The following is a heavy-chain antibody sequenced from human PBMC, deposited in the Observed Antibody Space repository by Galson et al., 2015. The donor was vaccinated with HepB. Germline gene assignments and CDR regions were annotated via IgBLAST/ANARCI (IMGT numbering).Heavy chain of an antibody. J-gene: IGHJ4*02. CDR2: INHSGST. Sequence: SETLSLTCAVYGGSFSGYYWSWIRQPPGKGLEWIGEINHSGSTNYNPSLKSRVTISVDTSKNQFSLKLSSVTAADTAVYYCARPSSWYGHHPFDYWGQGTLVTVSS. CDR1: GGSFSGYY. CDR3: ARPSSWYGHHPFDY. V-gene: IGHV4-34*01. D-gene: IGHD6-13*01.